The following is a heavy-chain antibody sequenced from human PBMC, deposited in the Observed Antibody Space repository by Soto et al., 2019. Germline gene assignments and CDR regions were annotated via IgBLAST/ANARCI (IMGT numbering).Heavy chain of an antibody. V-gene: IGHV3-33*01. D-gene: IGHD3-9*01. J-gene: IGHJ4*02. CDR3: ARGDPRDILTGYYKNPDFDY. CDR1: GFTFSSYG. Sequence: GGSLRLSCAASGFTFSSYGMHWVRQAPGKGLEWVAVIWYDGSNKYYADSVKGRFTISRDNSKNTLYLQMNSLRAEDTAVYYCARGDPRDILTGYYKNPDFDYWGQGTLVTVSS. CDR2: IWYDGSNK.